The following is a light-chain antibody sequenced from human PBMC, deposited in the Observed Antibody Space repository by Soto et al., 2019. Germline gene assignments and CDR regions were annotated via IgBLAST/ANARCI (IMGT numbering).Light chain of an antibody. CDR3: QQRSNWPSIT. J-gene: IGKJ5*01. V-gene: IGKV3-11*01. Sequence: EIVLTQSPATLSLSPGERATLSCRASQSVSSYLAWYQQKPGQAPRLLIHGASNRATGIPARFSGSGSGTDFTLTINSLEPEDFAVYYCQQRSNWPSITFGQGTRLE. CDR2: GAS. CDR1: QSVSSY.